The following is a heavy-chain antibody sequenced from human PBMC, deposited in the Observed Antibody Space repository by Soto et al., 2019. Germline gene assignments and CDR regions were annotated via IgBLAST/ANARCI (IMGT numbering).Heavy chain of an antibody. CDR1: GFTFSNYE. D-gene: IGHD4-4*01. CDR2: IGTRGRTI. J-gene: IGHJ6*02. CDR3: ARDPAIYSGKFDYGLDV. V-gene: IGHV3-48*03. Sequence: GESLKISCAASGFTFSNYEMNWVRQAPGKGLEWASYIGTRGRTIYYADSVKGRFTISRDNAKNSLYLQMNSLRAEDTAVYYCARDPAIYSGKFDYGLDVWGQGTTVTVSS.